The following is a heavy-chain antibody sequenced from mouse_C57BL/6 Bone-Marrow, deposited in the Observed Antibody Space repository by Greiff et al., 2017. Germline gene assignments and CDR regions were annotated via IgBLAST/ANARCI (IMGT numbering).Heavy chain of an antibody. CDR1: GFTFSSFG. J-gene: IGHJ1*03. V-gene: IGHV5-6*01. D-gene: IGHD2-3*01. CDR2: ISSGGSYT. CDR3: ARPRWLLQYFDV. Sequence: EVKLMESGGDLVKPGGSLKLSCAASGFTFSSFGMSWVRQTPDKRLEWVATISSGGSYTYYPDSVKGRFTISRDNAKNTLYLQMSSLKSEDTAMYYRARPRWLLQYFDVWGTGTTVTVSS.